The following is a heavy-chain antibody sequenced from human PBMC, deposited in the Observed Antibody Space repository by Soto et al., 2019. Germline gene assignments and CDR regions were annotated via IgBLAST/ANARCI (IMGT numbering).Heavy chain of an antibody. D-gene: IGHD3-22*01. Sequence: GGSLRLSCAGSGFRFSSYIMSWVRQTPGKGLEWVAAITATGDSTYYADSVTGRFTISRDNSKKTHYLQMTSLRAEDTAMYYCATMNGYFEYWGQGTTVTVSS. CDR3: ATMNGYFEY. CDR2: ITATGDST. J-gene: IGHJ4*02. V-gene: IGHV3-23*01. CDR1: GFRFSSYI.